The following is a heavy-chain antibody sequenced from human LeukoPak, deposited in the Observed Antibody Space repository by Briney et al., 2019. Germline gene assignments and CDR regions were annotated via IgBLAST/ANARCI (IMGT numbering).Heavy chain of an antibody. CDR1: GFTFSSYS. CDR2: ISSSSSYI. D-gene: IGHD3-10*01. CDR3: ARGHGSGSYFQTPFDY. J-gene: IGHJ4*02. Sequence: GGSLRLSCAASGFTFSSYSMNWVRQAPGKGLEWVSCISSSSSYIYYADSVKGRFTMSRDNAKNSLYLQMNSLRAEDTALYYCARGHGSGSYFQTPFDYWGQGTLVTVSS. V-gene: IGHV3-21*01.